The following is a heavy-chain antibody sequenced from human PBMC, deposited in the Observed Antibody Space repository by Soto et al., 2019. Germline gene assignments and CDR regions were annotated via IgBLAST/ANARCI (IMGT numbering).Heavy chain of an antibody. J-gene: IGHJ4*02. CDR3: AHRGYKSGNWDQGYFDY. CDR1: GFSLSTSGVG. V-gene: IGHV2-5*02. CDR2: IYWDDDR. Sequence: QITLKESGPTRVKPTQTLTLTCTFSGFSLSTSGVGVGWIRQTPGKALEWLAVIYWDDDRRYSPSRRSRLTIAQDTPKNEVVLTMADMVPLDTATSFCAHRGYKSGNWDQGYFDYWGQGTLVTVSS. D-gene: IGHD7-27*01.